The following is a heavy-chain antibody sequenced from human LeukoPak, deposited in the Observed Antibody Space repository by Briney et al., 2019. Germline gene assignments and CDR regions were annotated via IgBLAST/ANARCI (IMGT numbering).Heavy chain of an antibody. V-gene: IGHV3-23*01. CDR3: AKVIVVVPAAIPYFDY. D-gene: IGHD2-2*02. CDR1: GFTFSSYA. J-gene: IGHJ4*02. CDR2: ISGSGGST. Sequence: GGSLRLSCAASGFTFSSYAMSWVRQAPGKGLEWVSAISGSGGSTYYADSVKGRFTISRDNSKNTLYLQMNSLRGEDTAVYYCAKVIVVVPAAIPYFDYWGQGTLVTVSS.